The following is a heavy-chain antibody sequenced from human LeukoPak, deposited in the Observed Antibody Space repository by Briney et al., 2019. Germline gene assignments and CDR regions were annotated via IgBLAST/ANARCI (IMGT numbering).Heavy chain of an antibody. D-gene: IGHD2-21*01. CDR3: ARVVWPDY. J-gene: IGHJ4*02. Sequence: GGSLRLSCTVSGFTLSSYEMSWIRQAPGKGLEWVSSIDYSGGSSYYADSVKGRFTISRDDSKNTLYLQLNSLRAEDTAVYYCARVVWPDYWGQGTLVTVSS. CDR2: IDYSGGSS. CDR1: GFTLSSYE. V-gene: IGHV3-23*01.